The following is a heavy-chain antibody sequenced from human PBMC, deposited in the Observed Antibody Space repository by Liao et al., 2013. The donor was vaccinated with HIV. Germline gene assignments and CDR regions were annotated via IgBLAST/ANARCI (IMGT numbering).Heavy chain of an antibody. V-gene: IGHV4-34*01. CDR2: INHSGST. Sequence: QVQLQQWGAGLLKPSETLSLTCAVYGGSFSGYYWSWIRQPPGKGLEWIGEINHSGSTNYNPSLKSRVTISVDTSKNQFSLKLSSVTAADTAVYYCARALKQWLVFAASSDAFDIWGQGTMVTVSS. J-gene: IGHJ3*02. CDR3: ARALKQWLVFAASSDAFDI. CDR1: GGSFSGYY. D-gene: IGHD6-19*01.